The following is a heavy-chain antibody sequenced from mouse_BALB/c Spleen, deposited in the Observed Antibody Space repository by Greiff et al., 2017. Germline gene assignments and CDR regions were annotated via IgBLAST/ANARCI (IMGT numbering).Heavy chain of an antibody. CDR3: ARYAYYGNYAWFAY. CDR1: GYTFSSYW. V-gene: IGHV1-9*01. CDR2: ILPGSGST. D-gene: IGHD2-10*01. J-gene: IGHJ3*01. Sequence: QVQLQQSGAELMKPGASVKISCKATGYTFSSYWIEWVKQRPGHGLEWIGEILPGSGSTNYNEKFKGKATFTADTSSNTAYMQLSSLTSEDSAVYYCARYAYYGNYAWFAYWGQGTLVTVSA.